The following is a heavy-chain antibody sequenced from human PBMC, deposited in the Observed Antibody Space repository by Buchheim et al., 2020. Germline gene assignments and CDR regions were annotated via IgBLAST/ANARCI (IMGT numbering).Heavy chain of an antibody. D-gene: IGHD2-15*01. CDR3: ARVNRNAYCSGGSCYSVFDY. CDR1: GGSISSGDYY. V-gene: IGHV4-30-4*01. CDR2: IYYSGST. Sequence: QVQPQESGPGLVKPSQTLSLTCTVSGGSISSGDYYWSWIRQPPGKGLEWIGYIYYSGSTYYNPSLKRRVTISVDTSKNQFSLKLSSVTAADTAMYYCARVNRNAYCSGGSCYSVFDYWGQGTL. J-gene: IGHJ4*02.